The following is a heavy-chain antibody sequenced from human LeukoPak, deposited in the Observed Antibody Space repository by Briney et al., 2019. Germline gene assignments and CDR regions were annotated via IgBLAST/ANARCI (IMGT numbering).Heavy chain of an antibody. CDR3: ARDEDSSGWYDY. CDR2: IDTSGST. V-gene: IGHV4-4*07. Sequence: SETLSLTCIVSGASISDYYWSWIRQPAGKGLEWIGRIDTSGSTNYKPSLKSRLTISVDTSKNQFSLKLSSVTAADTAVYYCARDEDSSGWYDYWGQGTLVTVSS. J-gene: IGHJ4*02. CDR1: GASISDYY. D-gene: IGHD6-19*01.